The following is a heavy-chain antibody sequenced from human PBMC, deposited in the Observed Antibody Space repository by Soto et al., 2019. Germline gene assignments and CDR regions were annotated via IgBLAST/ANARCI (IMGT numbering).Heavy chain of an antibody. CDR2: IVVGSGNT. J-gene: IGHJ4*02. V-gene: IGHV1-58*01. D-gene: IGHD6-6*01. Sequence: QMQLVQSGPEVKKPRTSVKVSCKASGFTVTRSAVQWVRQARVQRLEGIGWIVVGSGNTNYAQKFQERVTITSDNSTSTAYMELSSLRSADTAVYYFAAGRCVAARPWLLEIDYWGQGTLVIVSS. CDR3: AAGRCVAARPWLLEIDY. CDR1: GFTVTRSA.